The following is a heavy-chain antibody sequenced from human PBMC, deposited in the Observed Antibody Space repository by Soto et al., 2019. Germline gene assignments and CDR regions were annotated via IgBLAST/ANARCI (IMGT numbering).Heavy chain of an antibody. CDR1: GYTFTSYG. CDR2: ISAYNGNK. Sequence: ASVKVSCKASGYTFTSYGISWVRQAPGQGLEWMGWISAYNGNKKYAQKLQGRVTMTTDTSTSTAYMEPRSLRSDDTAVYYCARDLGQQLFDYWGQGTLVTVSS. J-gene: IGHJ4*02. D-gene: IGHD6-13*01. CDR3: ARDLGQQLFDY. V-gene: IGHV1-18*01.